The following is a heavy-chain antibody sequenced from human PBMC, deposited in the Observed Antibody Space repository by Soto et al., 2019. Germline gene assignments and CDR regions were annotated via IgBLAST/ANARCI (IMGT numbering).Heavy chain of an antibody. CDR2: ISSSGSTI. CDR3: ATGIGEGRKAGAFDI. Sequence: QVQLVESGGGLVKPGGSLRLSCAASGFTFSGYYMSWIRQAPGKGLEYVSYISSSGSTIYYAASVKGPFTISRDNAQNSLYLQMNSLRAADTAVFSGATGIGEGRKAGAFDIWGQGTLVTVSS. V-gene: IGHV3-11*01. D-gene: IGHD1-26*01. J-gene: IGHJ3*02. CDR1: GFTFSGYY.